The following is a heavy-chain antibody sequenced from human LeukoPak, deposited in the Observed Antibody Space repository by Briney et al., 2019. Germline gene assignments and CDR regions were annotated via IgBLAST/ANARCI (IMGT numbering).Heavy chain of an antibody. V-gene: IGHV3-30*18. CDR2: ISYDGINK. D-gene: IGHD4-17*01. CDR3: ANLCGDSGLDY. Sequence: PGRSLRLSCAASGFTFSSYGMHWVRRPPGKGLEWVAVISYDGINKYHADSVKGRFTISRDNSKNTLYLQMNSLRAEDTALYYCANLCGDSGLDYWGQGTLVTVSS. J-gene: IGHJ4*02. CDR1: GFTFSSYG.